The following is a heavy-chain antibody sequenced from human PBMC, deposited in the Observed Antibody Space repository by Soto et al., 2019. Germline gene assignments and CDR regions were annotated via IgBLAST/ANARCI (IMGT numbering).Heavy chain of an antibody. Sequence: ASVEVSCKASGYTFTSYDINWVRQATGQGLEWMGWMNPNSGNTGYAQKFQGRVTTTRNTSISTAYMELSSLRSEDTAVYYCARGGVFFFAAPTNPFDYWGQGTLVTVSS. D-gene: IGHD3-10*01. V-gene: IGHV1-8*01. CDR2: MNPNSGNT. J-gene: IGHJ4*02. CDR1: GYTFTSYD. CDR3: ARGGVFFFAAPTNPFDY.